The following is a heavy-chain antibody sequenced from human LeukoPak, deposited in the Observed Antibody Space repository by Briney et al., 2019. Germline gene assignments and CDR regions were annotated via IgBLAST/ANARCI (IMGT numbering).Heavy chain of an antibody. V-gene: IGHV4-34*01. D-gene: IGHD3-10*01. Sequence: SETLSLTCAVYGGSFSGYYWSWIRQPPGKGLEWIGEINHSGSTNYNPSLKSRVTISVDTSKNQFSLKLSSVTAADTAVYYCARGPVLLWFGELWGQGTLVTVSS. CDR3: ARGPVLLWFGEL. J-gene: IGHJ4*02. CDR2: INHSGST. CDR1: GGSFSGYY.